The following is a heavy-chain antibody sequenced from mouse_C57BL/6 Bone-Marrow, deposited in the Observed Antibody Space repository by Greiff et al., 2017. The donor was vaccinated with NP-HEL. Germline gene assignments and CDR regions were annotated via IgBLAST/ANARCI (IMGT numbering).Heavy chain of an antibody. CDR2: ISSGSSTI. CDR3: AREGGYYVGWFAY. Sequence: DVMLVESGGGLVKPGGSLKLSCAASGFTFSDYGMHWVRQAPEKGLEWVAYISSGSSTIYYADTVKGRFTISRDNAKNTLFLQMTSLRSEDTAMYYCAREGGYYVGWFAYWGQGTLVTVSA. D-gene: IGHD2-3*01. CDR1: GFTFSDYG. J-gene: IGHJ3*01. V-gene: IGHV5-17*01.